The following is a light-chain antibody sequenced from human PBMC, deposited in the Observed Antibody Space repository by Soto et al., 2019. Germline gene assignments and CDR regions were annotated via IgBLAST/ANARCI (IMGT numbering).Light chain of an antibody. CDR2: DVS. Sequence: QSVLTQPASVSGSPGQSITISCTGTSSDVGGYNYVSWYQQHPGKAPKLMIYDVSKRPSGVSNRFSGSKSGNTASMTISGLQAEDEADYYSSSYTSGNTLVLFGGGTKLTV. CDR3: SSYTSGNTLVL. CDR1: SSDVGGYNY. J-gene: IGLJ2*01. V-gene: IGLV2-14*03.